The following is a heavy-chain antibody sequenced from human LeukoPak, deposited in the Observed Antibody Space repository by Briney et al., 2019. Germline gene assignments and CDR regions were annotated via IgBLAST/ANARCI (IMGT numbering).Heavy chain of an antibody. CDR1: GGSISSYY. D-gene: IGHD3-3*01. CDR3: ATQYYDFWSGYFAFDI. J-gene: IGHJ3*02. Sequence: SETLSLTCTVSGGSISSYYWSWIRQPPGKGLEWIGYIYHSGSTNYNPSLKSRVTISVDTSKNQFSLKLSSVTAADTAVYYCATQYYDFWSGYFAFDIWGQGTMVTVSS. CDR2: IYHSGST. V-gene: IGHV4-59*01.